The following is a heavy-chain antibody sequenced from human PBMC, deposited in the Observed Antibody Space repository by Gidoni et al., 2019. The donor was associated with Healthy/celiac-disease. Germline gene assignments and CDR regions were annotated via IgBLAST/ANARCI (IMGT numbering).Heavy chain of an antibody. CDR2: IYYSGST. J-gene: IGHJ6*02. V-gene: IGHV4-31*03. CDR3: ARDGRSSGVYYYYGMDV. Sequence: QVQLQESGPGLVKPSQTLSLTCTVSGGSISSGGYYWSWIRQHPGKGLEWIGYIYYSGSTYYNPSLKSRVTISVDTSKNQFSLKLSSVTAADTAVYYCARDGRSSGVYYYYGMDVWGQGTTVTVSS. D-gene: IGHD6-6*01. CDR1: GGSISSGGYY.